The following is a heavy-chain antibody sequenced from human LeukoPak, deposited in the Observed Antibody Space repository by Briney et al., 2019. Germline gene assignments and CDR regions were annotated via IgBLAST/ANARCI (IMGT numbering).Heavy chain of an antibody. Sequence: GGSLRLSCAASGFTFSSYWMSWVRQAPGKGLEWVANIKQDGSEKYYVDSVKGRFTISRDNAKNSLYLQMNSLRAEDTAVYYCARATRLTYYYGSGSRRDYMDVWGKGTTVTVSS. D-gene: IGHD3-10*01. V-gene: IGHV3-7*01. J-gene: IGHJ6*03. CDR1: GFTFSSYW. CDR2: IKQDGSEK. CDR3: ARATRLTYYYGSGSRRDYMDV.